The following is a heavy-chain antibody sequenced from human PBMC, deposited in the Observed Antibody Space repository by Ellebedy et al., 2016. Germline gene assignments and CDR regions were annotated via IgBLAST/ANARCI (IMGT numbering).Heavy chain of an antibody. J-gene: IGHJ4*02. D-gene: IGHD4-17*01. CDR3: YYGHYSAS. V-gene: IGHV3-23*01. CDR2: ISGDGDTT. CDR1: GFTFSTFF. Sequence: GESLKISXAASGFTFSTFFMSWVRQAPGKGLEWISTISGDGDTTFSADSVKGRFTISRDNSRYTLYLQMDSLTAADTAVYYCYYGHYSASWGQGTLVTVSS.